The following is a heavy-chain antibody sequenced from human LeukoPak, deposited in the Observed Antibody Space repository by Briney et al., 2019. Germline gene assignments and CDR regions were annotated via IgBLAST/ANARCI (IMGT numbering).Heavy chain of an antibody. CDR3: ARAQGSAAAGLHFDY. V-gene: IGHV4-34*01. CDR1: GFTFSSYA. Sequence: PGGSLRLSCAASGFTFSSYAMSWVRQPPGKGLEWIGEINHSGSTNYNPSLKSRVTISVDTSKNQFSLKLGSVTAADTAVYYCARAQGSAAAGLHFDYWGQGTLVTVSS. D-gene: IGHD6-13*01. CDR2: INHSGST. J-gene: IGHJ4*02.